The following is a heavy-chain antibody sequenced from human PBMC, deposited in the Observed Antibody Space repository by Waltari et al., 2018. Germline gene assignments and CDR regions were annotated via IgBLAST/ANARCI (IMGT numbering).Heavy chain of an antibody. J-gene: IGHJ3*02. CDR3: ATPGYCSSTSCYKGNDAFDI. D-gene: IGHD2-2*02. V-gene: IGHV1-69*02. CDR2: IIPILGIA. Sequence: QVQLVQSGAEVKKPGSSVKVYCKASGGTFSSYTISWVRQAPGQGLEWMGRIIPILGIANYAQKFQGRVTITADKSTSTAYMELSSLRSEDTAVYYCATPGYCSSTSCYKGNDAFDIWGQGTMVTVSS. CDR1: GGTFSSYT.